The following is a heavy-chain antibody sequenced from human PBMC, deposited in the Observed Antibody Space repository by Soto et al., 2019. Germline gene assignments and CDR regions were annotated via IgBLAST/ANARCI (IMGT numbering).Heavy chain of an antibody. D-gene: IGHD6-25*01. CDR2: INHSGST. J-gene: IGHJ5*02. V-gene: IGHV4-34*01. CDR1: GGSFSGYY. CDR3: ARGRGRDLFDP. Sequence: PSETLSLTCAVYGGSFSGYYWSWIRQPPGKGLEWIGEINHSGSTNYNPSLKSRVTISVDTSKNQFSLKLSSVTAADTAVYYCARGRGRDLFDPWGQGTLVTVSS.